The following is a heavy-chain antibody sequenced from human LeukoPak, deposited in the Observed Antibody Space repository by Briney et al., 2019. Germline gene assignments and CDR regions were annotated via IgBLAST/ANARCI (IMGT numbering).Heavy chain of an antibody. CDR1: GFTFNTYW. D-gene: IGHD1-26*01. CDR3: ARDKVVGATHFDY. CDR2: INPDGSQT. V-gene: IGHV3-74*01. Sequence: GGSLRLSCAASGFTFNTYWMHWVRQAPGKGLVWVSHINPDGSQTNYADSVTGRFAISRDNAKNTLYLQMNSLRAEDTAVYYCARDKVVGATHFDYWGQGTLVTVSS. J-gene: IGHJ4*02.